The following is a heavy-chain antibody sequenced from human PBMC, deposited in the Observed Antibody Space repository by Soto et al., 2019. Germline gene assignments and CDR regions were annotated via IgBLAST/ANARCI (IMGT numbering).Heavy chain of an antibody. J-gene: IGHJ4*02. V-gene: IGHV4-59*08. CDR1: GGSISSYY. CDR3: ARHELILASSGWFDY. Sequence: PSETLSLTCTVSGGSISSYYWSWIRQPPGKGLEWIGYIYYSGSTNYNPSLKSRVTISVDTSKNQFSLKLSSVTAADTAVYYCARHELILASSGWFDYWGQGTLVTVSS. CDR2: IYYSGST. D-gene: IGHD6-19*01.